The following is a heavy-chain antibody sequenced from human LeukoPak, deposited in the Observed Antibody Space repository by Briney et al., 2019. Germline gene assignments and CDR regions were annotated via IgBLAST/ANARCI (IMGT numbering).Heavy chain of an antibody. Sequence: GASVNVSCKASGYLFTSNGVTWLRQAPGQGPEWMGWISGYNGNTNYAQKHQGRVTMTTDTSTSTAYMELRSPTSDDTAVYYCARGHYGVFDSWGQGTLVTVSS. J-gene: IGHJ4*02. D-gene: IGHD4-17*01. CDR3: ARGHYGVFDS. CDR2: ISGYNGNT. V-gene: IGHV1-18*01. CDR1: GYLFTSNG.